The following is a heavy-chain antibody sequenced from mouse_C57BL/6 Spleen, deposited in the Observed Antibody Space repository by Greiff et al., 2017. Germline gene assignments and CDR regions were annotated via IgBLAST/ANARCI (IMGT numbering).Heavy chain of an antibody. Sequence: VKLQESDAELVKPGASVKISCKVSGYTFTDHTIHWMKQRPEQGLEWIGYIYPRDGSTKYNEKFKGKATLTADKSSSTAYMQLNSLTSEDSAVYFCARSNRGALYGYWYFDVWGTGTTVTVSS. CDR2: IYPRDGST. CDR3: ARSNRGALYGYWYFDV. V-gene: IGHV1-78*01. CDR1: GYTFTDHT. J-gene: IGHJ1*03. D-gene: IGHD1-1*01.